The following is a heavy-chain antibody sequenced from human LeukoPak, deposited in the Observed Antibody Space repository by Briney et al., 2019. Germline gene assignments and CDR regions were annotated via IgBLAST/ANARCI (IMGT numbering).Heavy chain of an antibody. CDR1: GGSISSSSYY. D-gene: IGHD1-26*01. J-gene: IGHJ4*02. V-gene: IGHV4-39*07. Sequence: PSETLSRTCTVSGGSISSSSYYWGWIRQPPGRGLEWIGSIYYSGSTYYNPSLKSRVTISVDTSKNQFSLKLSSVTAADTAVYYCARAPRIVGATTPFDYWGQGTLVTVSS. CDR3: ARAPRIVGATTPFDY. CDR2: IYYSGST.